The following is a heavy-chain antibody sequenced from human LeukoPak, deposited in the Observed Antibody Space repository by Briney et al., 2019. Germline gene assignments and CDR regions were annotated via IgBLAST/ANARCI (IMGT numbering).Heavy chain of an antibody. D-gene: IGHD6-6*01. CDR2: IYYSGST. J-gene: IGHJ6*02. CDR3: ARGGSSFLNYYYYYGMDV. V-gene: IGHV4-59*01. CDR1: GGSISSYY. Sequence: SSETLSLTCTVSGGSISSYYWSWIRQPPGKGLEWIGYIYYSGSTNYNPSLKSRVTISVDTSKNQFSLKLSSVTAADTAVYYCARGGSSFLNYYYYYGMDVWGQGTTVTVSS.